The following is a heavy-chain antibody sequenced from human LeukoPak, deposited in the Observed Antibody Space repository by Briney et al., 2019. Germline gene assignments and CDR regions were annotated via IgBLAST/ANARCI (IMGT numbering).Heavy chain of an antibody. J-gene: IGHJ4*02. D-gene: IGHD2-15*01. V-gene: IGHV4-59*01. CDR2: IYYSGST. Sequence: PSETLSLTCTVSGGSFSSYYWNWIRQPPGKGLEWMGYIYYSGSTNCSPSLKSRVTISVDTSKNQFSLKLSSVTAADTAVYYCARVDCSGGSCYSFDYWGQGTLVTVSS. CDR3: ARVDCSGGSCYSFDY. CDR1: GGSFSSYY.